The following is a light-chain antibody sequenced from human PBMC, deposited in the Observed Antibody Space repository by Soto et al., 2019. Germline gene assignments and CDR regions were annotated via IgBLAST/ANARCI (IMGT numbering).Light chain of an antibody. CDR1: QSVSSSY. V-gene: IGKV3-20*01. J-gene: IGKJ1*01. CDR3: QQYGSSTGT. Sequence: EIVWKQSPGTLSLSPGERATLSCRASQSVSSSYLAWYQQKPGQAPRLLIYGASSRATGIPDRFSGSGSGTDFTLTISRLEPEDFAVYYCQQYGSSTGTVGQGTKVDI. CDR2: GAS.